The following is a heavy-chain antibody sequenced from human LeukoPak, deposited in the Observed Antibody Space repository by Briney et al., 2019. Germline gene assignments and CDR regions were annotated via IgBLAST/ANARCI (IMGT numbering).Heavy chain of an antibody. J-gene: IGHJ6*03. CDR2: IYYNGNT. Sequence: PSETLSLTCTVSGDSISSSDYYWAWIRQPPGKGLEWIGNIYYNGNTYYNSSLKSRVTISIDTSKNQFSLKLSSVTAADTAVYYCARQGIAAAGRIPNYYYYMDVWGKGTTVTISS. CDR3: ARQGIAAAGRIPNYYYYMDV. D-gene: IGHD6-13*01. V-gene: IGHV4-39*07. CDR1: GDSISSSDYY.